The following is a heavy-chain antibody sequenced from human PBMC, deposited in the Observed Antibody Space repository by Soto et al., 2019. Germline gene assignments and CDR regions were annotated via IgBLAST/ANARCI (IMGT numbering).Heavy chain of an antibody. Sequence: QVQLVESGGGVVQPGRSLRLSCAASGFTFNFFAMHWVRQAPGKGLEWVAAVSKDGSNTYYADSVKGRFTISRDNPKNTLYLQMNSLRVEDTAVYYRARDIWWAPGVDAFHIWGQGTMVTVSP. CDR3: ARDIWWAPGVDAFHI. V-gene: IGHV3-30-3*01. J-gene: IGHJ3*02. CDR1: GFTFNFFA. CDR2: VSKDGSNT. D-gene: IGHD1-26*01.